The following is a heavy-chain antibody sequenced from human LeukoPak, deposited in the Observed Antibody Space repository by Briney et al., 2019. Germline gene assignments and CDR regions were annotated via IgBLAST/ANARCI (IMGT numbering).Heavy chain of an antibody. J-gene: IGHJ6*04. CDR3: ARDPMVRGVMDV. V-gene: IGHV3-21*01. CDR2: ISSSSSYI. Sequence: PGGSLRLSCAASGFTFSSYSMNWVRRAPGKGLEWVSSISSSSSYIYYADSVKGRFTISRDNAKNSLYLQMNSLRAEDTAVYYCARDPMVRGVMDVWGKGTTVTVSS. CDR1: GFTFSSYS. D-gene: IGHD3-10*01.